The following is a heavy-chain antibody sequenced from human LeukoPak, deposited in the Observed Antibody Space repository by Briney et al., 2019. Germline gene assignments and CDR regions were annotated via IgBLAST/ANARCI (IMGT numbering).Heavy chain of an antibody. CDR1: VLTSTDSY. D-gene: IGHD3-10*01. J-gene: IGHJ4*02. CDR2: INERGSYT. Sequence: RGSLRLSSVLSVLTSTDSYMSWSPQAPGEGLGWISYINERGSYTNSAGSVRERVTLSREKGKNSLFLQMNILRAEDTAVYYCARAMSLGPGRHFDCGGQGTLVTVSA. V-gene: IGHV3-11*03. CDR3: ARAMSLGPGRHFDC.